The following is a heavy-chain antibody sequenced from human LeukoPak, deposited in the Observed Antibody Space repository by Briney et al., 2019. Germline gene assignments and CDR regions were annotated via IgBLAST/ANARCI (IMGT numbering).Heavy chain of an antibody. CDR1: EFTFSNYV. V-gene: IGHV3-23*01. CDR2: ISDSGDDT. Sequence: PGGSLRLSCTGSEFTFSNYVMSWVRQAPGKRLEWVSGISDSGDDTDYADSVKGRFTISRDNSKNTLFLQMNILRVEDTAVYYCVKVGGSGGWYWSPWGQGTLVTVSS. D-gene: IGHD6-19*01. J-gene: IGHJ5*02. CDR3: VKVGGSGGWYWSP.